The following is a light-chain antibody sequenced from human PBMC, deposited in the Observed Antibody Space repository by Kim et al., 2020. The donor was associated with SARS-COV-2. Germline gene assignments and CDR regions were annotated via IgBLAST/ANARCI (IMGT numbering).Light chain of an antibody. CDR1: SSNIGSNY. J-gene: IGLJ3*02. Sequence: QSALTQPPSASGTPGQRVSISCSGSSSNIGSNYVYWYQQLPGTAPKLVIYRNNQRPSGVPDRFSGSTSGTSASLAISGLRSEDEADYYCATWDDSLSGWVFGGGTKLTVL. V-gene: IGLV1-47*01. CDR3: ATWDDSLSGWV. CDR2: RNN.